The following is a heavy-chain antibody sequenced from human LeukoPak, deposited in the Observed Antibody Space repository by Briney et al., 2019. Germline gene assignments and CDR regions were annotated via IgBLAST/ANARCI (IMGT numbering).Heavy chain of an antibody. CDR1: GFTFSSYS. CDR3: ARDFVYYDSSGYS. CDR2: ISSISSYI. Sequence: GGSLRLSCAASGFTFSSYSMNWVRQAPGKGLEWVSSISSISSYIYYADSVKGRFTISRDNAKNSLYLQMNSLRAEDTAVYYCARDFVYYDSSGYSWGQGTLVTVSS. J-gene: IGHJ4*02. V-gene: IGHV3-21*01. D-gene: IGHD3-22*01.